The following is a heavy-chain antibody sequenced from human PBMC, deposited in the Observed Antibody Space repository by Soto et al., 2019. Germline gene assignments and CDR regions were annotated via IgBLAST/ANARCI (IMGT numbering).Heavy chain of an antibody. CDR3: ARRFFDLGSAFDV. CDR2: TYYRSKWYN. V-gene: IGHV6-1*01. J-gene: IGHJ4*02. D-gene: IGHD3-10*01. Sequence: SQTLSLTCFISGDSVCNKNSAWNWIRQSPSGGLEWLGRTYYRSKWYNDYATSMKSRITISPDTSKNQFSLHLNSVTPEDTAVYFCARRFFDLGSAFDVWGQGTPVTVSS. CDR1: GDSVCNKNSA.